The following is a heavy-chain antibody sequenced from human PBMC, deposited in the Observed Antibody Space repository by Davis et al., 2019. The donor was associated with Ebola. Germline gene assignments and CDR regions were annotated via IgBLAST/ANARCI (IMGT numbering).Heavy chain of an antibody. CDR2: IYYTGST. J-gene: IGHJ5*02. D-gene: IGHD1-14*01. CDR3: ARNSITKFNWLDP. Sequence: MPSETLSLTFTVSGGSIRSYYWSWIRQPPGKGLEWIGYIYYTGSTDYNPSLKSRVTISVDTSRNQFSLKMRSVTAADTAVYYCARNSITKFNWLDPWGQGALVTVSS. V-gene: IGHV4-59*01. CDR1: GGSIRSYY.